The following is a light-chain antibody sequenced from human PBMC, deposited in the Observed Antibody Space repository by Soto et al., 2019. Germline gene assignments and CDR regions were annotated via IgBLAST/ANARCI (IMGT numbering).Light chain of an antibody. CDR3: SSYEGRNTLF. V-gene: IGLV2-8*01. CDR1: SSDIGGYNY. J-gene: IGLJ2*01. Sequence: QSALTQPPSASGSPGQSVTISCTGTSSDIGGYNYVSWYQQRPGKAPKLMIYEVTKRPSGVPDRFSGSKSGSTASLTVSGLQDEDEADYFCSSYEGRNTLFFGGGTQLTVL. CDR2: EVT.